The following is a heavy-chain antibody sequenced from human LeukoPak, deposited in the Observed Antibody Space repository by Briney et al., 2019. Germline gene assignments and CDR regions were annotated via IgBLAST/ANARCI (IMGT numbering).Heavy chain of an antibody. V-gene: IGHV3-53*01. J-gene: IGHJ6*02. Sequence: GGSLRLSCAASGFSVSSIYMSWVRQAPGKGLEWVSVIYSGGSTYYADSVRGRFTISRDNSKNTLYLQMNSLRVEDTAVYYCARDVGGFGEYKNFYYYYYGMDVWGQGTTVTVSS. CDR2: IYSGGST. CDR3: ARDVGGFGEYKNFYYYYYGMDV. D-gene: IGHD3-10*01. CDR1: GFSVSSIY.